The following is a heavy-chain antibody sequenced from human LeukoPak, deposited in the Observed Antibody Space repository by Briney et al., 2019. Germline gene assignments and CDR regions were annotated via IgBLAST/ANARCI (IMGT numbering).Heavy chain of an antibody. J-gene: IGHJ3*02. CDR2: IKSKTDGGTT. Sequence: GGSLRLSCAASGFTFSNAWMSWVRQAPGKGLEWVGRIKSKTDGGTTDYAAPVKGRFTISRDDSKNTLYLQMHSLKTEDTAVYYCTPDSQRITMIVLGSGDAFDSGAQGTMATVS. D-gene: IGHD3-22*01. CDR1: GFTFSNAW. V-gene: IGHV3-15*01. CDR3: TPDSQRITMIVLGSGDAFDS.